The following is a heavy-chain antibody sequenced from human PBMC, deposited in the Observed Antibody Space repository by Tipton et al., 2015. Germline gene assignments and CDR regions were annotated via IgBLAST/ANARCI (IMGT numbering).Heavy chain of an antibody. Sequence: QSGAVVKKPGASMRVSCKASEYTFTNYDINWVRRATGQGLEWMGWKNPASGKTAYAQKFQGRITMTRDTSGSTAYKELSSLTSDDTAVYYCATEPPMVRGVIIAPGGWGQGTLVTVSS. D-gene: IGHD3-10*01. J-gene: IGHJ4*02. V-gene: IGHV1-8*01. CDR1: EYTFTNYD. CDR2: KNPASGKT. CDR3: ATEPPMVRGVIIAPGG.